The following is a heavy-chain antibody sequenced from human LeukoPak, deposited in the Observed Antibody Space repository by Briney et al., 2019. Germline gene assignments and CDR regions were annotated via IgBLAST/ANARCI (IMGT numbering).Heavy chain of an antibody. Sequence: SQTLSLTCAISGDSVSSNSAAWNWIRQSPSRGLEWLGSTYYRSKWYNDYAVSVKSRITINPDTSKNQFSLQLNSVTPEDTAVYYCARDRGIGGSYSLLDYYGMDVWGQGTTATVSS. D-gene: IGHD1-26*01. J-gene: IGHJ6*02. CDR2: TYYRSKWYN. CDR3: ARDRGIGGSYSLLDYYGMDV. V-gene: IGHV6-1*01. CDR1: GDSVSSNSAA.